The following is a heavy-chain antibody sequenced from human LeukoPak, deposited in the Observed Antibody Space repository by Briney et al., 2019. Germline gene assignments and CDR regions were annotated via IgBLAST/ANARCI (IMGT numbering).Heavy chain of an antibody. J-gene: IGHJ4*02. CDR1: GYSFTSYW. CDR3: ARHPPTYDILTGYYFDY. CDR2: IYPGDSDT. Sequence: GESLKISCKGSGYSFTSYWIGWVRQMPGKGLEWMGIIYPGDSDTRYSPSFQGQVTISADKSISTAYLQWSSLKASDTAMYYCARHPPTYDILTGYYFDYWGQGTLVTVSS. D-gene: IGHD3-9*01. V-gene: IGHV5-51*01.